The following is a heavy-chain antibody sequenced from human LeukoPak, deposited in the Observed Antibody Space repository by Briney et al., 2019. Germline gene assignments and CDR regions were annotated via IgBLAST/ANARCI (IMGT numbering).Heavy chain of an antibody. D-gene: IGHD3-10*01. CDR2: INPNSGGT. Sequence: ASVKVSCKASGYTFTSYYMHWVRQAPGQGLEWMGWINPNSGGTNYAQKFQGRVTMTRDTSISTAYMELSRLRSDDTAVYYCARAKLWFGPSFDYWGQGTLVTVSS. J-gene: IGHJ4*02. CDR3: ARAKLWFGPSFDY. CDR1: GYTFTSYY. V-gene: IGHV1-2*02.